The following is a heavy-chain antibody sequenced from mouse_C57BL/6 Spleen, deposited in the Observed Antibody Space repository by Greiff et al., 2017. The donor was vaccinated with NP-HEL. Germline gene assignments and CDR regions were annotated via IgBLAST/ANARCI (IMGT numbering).Heavy chain of an antibody. V-gene: IGHV1-55*01. D-gene: IGHD1-1*01. CDR1: GYTFTSYW. Sequence: VQLQQSGAELVKPGASVKMSCKASGYTFTSYWITWVKQRPGQGLEWIGDIYPGSGSTNYNEKFKSKATLTVDTSSSTAYMQLSSLTSEDSAVYDCARGGYYGSSHWYFDVWGTGTTVTVSS. J-gene: IGHJ1*03. CDR2: IYPGSGST. CDR3: ARGGYYGSSHWYFDV.